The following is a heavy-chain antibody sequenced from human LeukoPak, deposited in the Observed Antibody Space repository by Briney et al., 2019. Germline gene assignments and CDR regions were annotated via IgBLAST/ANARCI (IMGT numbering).Heavy chain of an antibody. Sequence: ASVKVSCKASGYTFTSYGISWVGQAPGQRLEWMGWISAYNANTNYAQKLQGRVNMTTDTSTSTAYMELRSLRSEDTAVYYCARATLSYYYYYYMDVWGKGTTVTVSS. J-gene: IGHJ6*03. D-gene: IGHD2/OR15-2a*01. CDR1: GYTFTSYG. CDR2: ISAYNANT. V-gene: IGHV1-18*01. CDR3: ARATLSYYYYYYMDV.